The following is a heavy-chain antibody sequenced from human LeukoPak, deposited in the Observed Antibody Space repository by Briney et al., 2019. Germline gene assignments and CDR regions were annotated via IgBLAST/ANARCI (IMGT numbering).Heavy chain of an antibody. J-gene: IGHJ4*02. V-gene: IGHV3-7*01. CDR1: GFTFSSYW. D-gene: IGHD2-15*01. Sequence: GGSLRLSCAASGFTFSSYWMSWIRQAPGRGLEWVSNIKQDGREKYYADSVKGRFTISRDNAKNSLYLQMNSLRVEDTAMYYCAADSGGSRYWGQGTLATVSS. CDR3: AADSGGSRY. CDR2: IKQDGREK.